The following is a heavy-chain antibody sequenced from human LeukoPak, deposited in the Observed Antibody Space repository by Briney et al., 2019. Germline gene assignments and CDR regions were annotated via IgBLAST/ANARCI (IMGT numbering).Heavy chain of an antibody. V-gene: IGHV4-39*01. CDR1: GGSISSDSYY. CDR2: IYYSGST. D-gene: IGHD3-22*01. Sequence: SETLSLTCTVSGGSISSDSYYWAWIRQPPGRGLEWIASIYYSGSTYYNPSLKSRVTISVDTSRNQFSLKLSSVTAADTAVYYCARLPKIVVVITSYYYGMDVWGQGTTVTVSS. J-gene: IGHJ6*02. CDR3: ARLPKIVVVITSYYYGMDV.